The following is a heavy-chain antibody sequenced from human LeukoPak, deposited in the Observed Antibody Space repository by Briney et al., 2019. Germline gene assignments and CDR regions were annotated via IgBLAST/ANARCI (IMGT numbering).Heavy chain of an antibody. V-gene: IGHV1-8*01. CDR2: MNPNSGNT. CDR3: ARGPHTFSSSSSWYDRWFDP. CDR1: GYTFTSYD. J-gene: IGHJ5*02. D-gene: IGHD6-13*01. Sequence: GASVKVSCKASGYTFTSYDINWVRQATGQGLEWMGWMNPNSGNTGYAQKFQGRVTTTRNTSISTAYMELSSLRSEDTAVYYCARGPHTFSSSSSWYDRWFDPWGQGTLVTVSS.